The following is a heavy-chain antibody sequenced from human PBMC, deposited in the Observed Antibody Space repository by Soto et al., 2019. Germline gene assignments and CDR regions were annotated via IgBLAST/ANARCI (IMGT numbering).Heavy chain of an antibody. CDR2: ISGGGDTT. V-gene: IGHV3-23*01. J-gene: IGHJ4*02. Sequence: EVQLLESGGGLVQPGGSLRLSCAASGFTFNNYAMSWVRQAPGKGLEWVSAISGGGDTTSDADSVKGRFTVSRDGSKNTLYLQMNSLGAEDTAVYYCAKGRGGSGSLTPRVDFWGQGTLVTVSS. CDR3: AKGRGGSGSLTPRVDF. CDR1: GFTFNNYA. D-gene: IGHD3-10*01.